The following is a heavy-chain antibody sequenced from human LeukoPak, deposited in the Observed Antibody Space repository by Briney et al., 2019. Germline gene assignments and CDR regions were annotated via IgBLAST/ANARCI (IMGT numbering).Heavy chain of an antibody. CDR3: ARDRASVATKVNRRYYYGMDV. CDR2: INHSGST. Sequence: MSSETLSLTCAVYGGSFSGYYWSWIRQPPGKGLEWIGEINHSGSTNYNPSLKSRVTISVDTSKNQFSLKLSSVTAADTAVYYCARDRASVATKVNRRYYYGMDVWGQGTAVTVSS. J-gene: IGHJ6*02. D-gene: IGHD5-12*01. V-gene: IGHV4-34*01. CDR1: GGSFSGYY.